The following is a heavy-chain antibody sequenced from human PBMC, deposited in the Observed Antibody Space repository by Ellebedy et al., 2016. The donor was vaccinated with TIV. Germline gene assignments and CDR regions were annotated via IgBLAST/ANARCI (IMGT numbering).Heavy chain of an antibody. CDR2: INHSGST. V-gene: IGHV4-34*01. CDR3: ARAFQYSSGWAFDY. D-gene: IGHD6-19*01. J-gene: IGHJ4*02. CDR1: GGSLSSYY. Sequence: MPSETLSLTCAVHGGSLSSYYWSWIRQSPEKGLEWIGEINHSGSTSYNPSLKSRVSISVDTPKKQFSLKMSSVTAADTAVYYCARAFQYSSGWAFDYWGQGTLVTVSS.